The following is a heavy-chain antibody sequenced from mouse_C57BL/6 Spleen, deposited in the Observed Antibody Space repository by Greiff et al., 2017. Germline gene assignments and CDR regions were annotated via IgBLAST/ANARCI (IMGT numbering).Heavy chain of an antibody. V-gene: IGHV1-75*01. CDR1: GYTFTDYY. CDR2: IFPGSGST. D-gene: IGHD1-1*01. CDR3: TRHYYGSSYFDY. J-gene: IGHJ2*01. Sequence: VKLQESGPELVKPGASVKISCKASGYTFTDYYINWVKQRPGQGLEWIGWIFPGSGSTYYNEKFKGKATLTVDKSSSTAYMLLSSLTSEDSAVYCCTRHYYGSSYFDYWGQGTTLTVSS.